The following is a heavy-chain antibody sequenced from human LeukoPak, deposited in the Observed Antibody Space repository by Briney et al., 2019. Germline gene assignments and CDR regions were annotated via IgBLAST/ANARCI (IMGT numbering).Heavy chain of an antibody. J-gene: IGHJ5*02. CDR1: GFTFRSYW. CDR2: VKLDGSEE. D-gene: IGHD2-15*01. Sequence: GGSLRLSCAASGFTFRSYWMSWVRQAPGKGLEWVANVKLDGSEEYYVDSVKGRFTISSDNAKNSLYLQMNSLRVDDTAVYYCARWARYCSSGSCYSWFDPWGQGTLVTVSS. CDR3: ARWARYCSSGSCYSWFDP. V-gene: IGHV3-7*01.